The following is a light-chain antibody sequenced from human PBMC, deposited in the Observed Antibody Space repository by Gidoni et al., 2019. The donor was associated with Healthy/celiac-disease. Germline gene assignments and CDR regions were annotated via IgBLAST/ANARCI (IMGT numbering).Light chain of an antibody. CDR3: GADHGSGSNFVVV. CDR2: VGTGGIVG. Sequence: QPVLTQPPSASASLGASVTLTCTLSSGYSNYKVDWSQQRPGKDPRFVMRVGTGGIVGSKGDGIPDRFSVLGSGLNRYLTIKNVQEEDESDYHCGADHGSGSNFVVVFGGGTKLTVL. V-gene: IGLV9-49*01. J-gene: IGLJ2*01. CDR1: SGYSNYK.